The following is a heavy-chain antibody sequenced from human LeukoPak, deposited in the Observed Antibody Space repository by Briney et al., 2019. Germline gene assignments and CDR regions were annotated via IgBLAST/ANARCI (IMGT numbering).Heavy chain of an antibody. CDR1: GYSFTSYW. CDR2: IYPGDSDT. CDR3: ARRNIQLPVGLYYFDY. D-gene: IGHD5-18*01. V-gene: IGHV5-51*01. Sequence: GESLKISCKGSGYSFTSYWIGWVRQMPGKGLEWMGIIYPGDSDTRYSPSFQGQVTISADKSISTAYLQWSSLKASDTAMYYCARRNIQLPVGLYYFDYWGQGTLVTVSS. J-gene: IGHJ4*02.